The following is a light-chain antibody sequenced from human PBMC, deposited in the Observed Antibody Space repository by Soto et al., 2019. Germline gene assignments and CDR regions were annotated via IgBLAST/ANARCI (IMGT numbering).Light chain of an antibody. Sequence: ENVLTQSPGTLSLSPGERATLSCRGRQSVSSYSLAWYQQKPGQAPRLVMYGTSNRATGIPDRFSGSGSGIDFTLTISRLEPEDFAVYYCQQYDSSPRTFGQGTKVDIK. CDR3: QQYDSSPRT. J-gene: IGKJ1*01. CDR1: QSVSSYS. V-gene: IGKV3-20*01. CDR2: GTS.